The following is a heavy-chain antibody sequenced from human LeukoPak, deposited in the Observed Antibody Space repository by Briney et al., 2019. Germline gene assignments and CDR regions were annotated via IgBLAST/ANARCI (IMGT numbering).Heavy chain of an antibody. CDR1: GFTFSSYG. J-gene: IGHJ4*02. D-gene: IGHD2-15*01. CDR3: AKDGRGYCSGGSCLWDY. Sequence: GGSLRLSCAASGFTFSSYGMHWVRQAPGKGLEWVAVIWYDGSNKYYAHSVKGRFTISRDNSKNTLYLQMNSLRAEDTAVYYCAKDGRGYCSGGSCLWDYWGQGTLVTVSS. CDR2: IWYDGSNK. V-gene: IGHV3-33*06.